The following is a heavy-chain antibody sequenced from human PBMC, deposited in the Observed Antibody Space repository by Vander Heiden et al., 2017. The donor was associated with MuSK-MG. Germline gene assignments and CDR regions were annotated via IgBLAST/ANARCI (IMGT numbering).Heavy chain of an antibody. CDR2: IIPIFGTA. V-gene: IGHV1-69*01. CDR1: GGTFSSYA. J-gene: IGHJ4*02. D-gene: IGHD3-22*01. Sequence: QVQLVQSGAEVKKPGSSVKVSCKASGGTFSSYAISWVRQAPGQGLEWMGGIIPIFGTANYAQKFQGRVTITADESTSTAYMELSSLRSEDTAVYYCASLEYYYDSSGYYGGFDYWGQGTLVTVSS. CDR3: ASLEYYYDSSGYYGGFDY.